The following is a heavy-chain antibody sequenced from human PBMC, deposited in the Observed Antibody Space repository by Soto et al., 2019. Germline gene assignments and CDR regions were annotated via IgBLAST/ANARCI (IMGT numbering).Heavy chain of an antibody. Sequence: GGSLRLSCAASGFTCSSYAMSWVRQAPGKGLEWVSAISGSGGSTYYADSVKGRFTISRDNSKNTLYLQMNSLRAEDTAVYYCAKDTMQWPLYYFDYWGQGTLVTVSS. CDR3: AKDTMQWPLYYFDY. CDR1: GFTCSSYA. CDR2: ISGSGGST. J-gene: IGHJ4*02. D-gene: IGHD6-19*01. V-gene: IGHV3-23*01.